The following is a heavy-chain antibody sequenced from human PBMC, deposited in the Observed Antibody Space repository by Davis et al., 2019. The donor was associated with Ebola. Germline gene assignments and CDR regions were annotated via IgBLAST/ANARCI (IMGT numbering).Heavy chain of an antibody. CDR3: ARDSTGGVAAIATNYFDY. CDR2: INPSDGRT. CDR1: GYTFNNSY. Sequence: AASVKVSCKASGYTFNNSYMHWVRTAPGQGLEWMGIINPSDGRTSYAQKFQGRVTMTRDTSTTLVYMELSSLRSEDTAVYYCARDSTGGVAAIATNYFDYWGQGALVTVSS. V-gene: IGHV1-46*02. D-gene: IGHD6-13*01. J-gene: IGHJ4*02.